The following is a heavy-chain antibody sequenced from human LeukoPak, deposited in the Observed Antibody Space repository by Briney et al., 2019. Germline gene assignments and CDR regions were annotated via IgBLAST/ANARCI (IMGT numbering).Heavy chain of an antibody. CDR1: GFSLSTTGMR. V-gene: IGHV2-70*04. J-gene: IGHJ4*02. Sequence: SGPTLVNPTQTLTMTCTFSGFSLSTTGMRVSWIRQPPGKALEWLARIDWDDDKFYSTSLKTRLTISLDPSKNQVVLTMTNMDPVDTATYYCARIASVAGNIDYWGQGTLVTVSS. CDR2: IDWDDDK. CDR3: ARIASVAGNIDY. D-gene: IGHD6-19*01.